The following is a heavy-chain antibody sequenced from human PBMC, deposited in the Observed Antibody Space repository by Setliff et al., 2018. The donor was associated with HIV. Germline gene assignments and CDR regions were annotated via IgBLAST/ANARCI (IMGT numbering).Heavy chain of an antibody. CDR2: INHNKSS. CDR3: ARVAPKGYQLLFSSV. J-gene: IGHJ6*02. Sequence: PSETLSLTCAVYGESLSDYYWSWIRQPPGKGLEWIGEINHNKSSDYNPSLKSRVTMSVDTSKNQFSLKVKSVTAADTAVYYCARVAPKGYQLLFSSVWGQGTTVTVSS. V-gene: IGHV4-34*01. CDR1: GESLSDYY. D-gene: IGHD2-2*01.